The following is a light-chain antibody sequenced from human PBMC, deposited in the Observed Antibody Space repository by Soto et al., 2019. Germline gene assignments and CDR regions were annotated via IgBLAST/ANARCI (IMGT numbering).Light chain of an antibody. J-gene: IGKJ5*01. CDR2: DTS. CDR1: QGIGDT. V-gene: IGKV3-15*01. Sequence: EIVMTQPPATLSVSPGEGATLSCRASQGIGDTLARYQQKPGQTPRLLIYDTSIRATGVPARFSGSRSGAEFTLTISSLQSEDFAVYCCQQRRDTFGQGTRLEIK. CDR3: QQRRDT.